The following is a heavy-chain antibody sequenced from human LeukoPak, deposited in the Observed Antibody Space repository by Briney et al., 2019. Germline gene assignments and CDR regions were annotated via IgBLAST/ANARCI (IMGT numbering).Heavy chain of an antibody. D-gene: IGHD3-22*01. CDR1: GFTFSTYG. Sequence: GGSLRLSCAASGFTFSTYGMNWVRQAPGKGLEWVSGISPSGGITYYTDSVKGRFTISRDNAKNTLYLQMNSLRAEDTAVYYCARTYYYDLDYWGQGTLVTVSS. V-gene: IGHV3-23*01. CDR2: ISPSGGIT. J-gene: IGHJ4*02. CDR3: ARTYYYDLDY.